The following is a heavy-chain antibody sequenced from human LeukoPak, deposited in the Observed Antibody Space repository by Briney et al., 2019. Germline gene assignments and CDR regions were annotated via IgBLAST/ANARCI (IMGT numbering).Heavy chain of an antibody. Sequence: GGSLRLSCAASGFTFSSYGMHWVRQAPGKGLEWVSYISSSGSTIYYADSVKGRFTISRDNAKNSLYLQMNSLRAEDTAVYYCARVGNYYDSSGYYFAYWGQGTLVTVSS. CDR1: GFTFSSYG. CDR3: ARVGNYYDSSGYYFAY. J-gene: IGHJ4*02. CDR2: ISSSGSTI. D-gene: IGHD3-22*01. V-gene: IGHV3-48*04.